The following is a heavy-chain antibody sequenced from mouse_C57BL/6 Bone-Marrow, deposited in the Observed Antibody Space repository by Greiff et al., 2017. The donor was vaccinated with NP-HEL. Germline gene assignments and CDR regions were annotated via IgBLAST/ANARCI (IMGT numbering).Heavy chain of an antibody. J-gene: IGHJ2*01. CDR3: ARECREYYDHYFDY. Sequence: EVHLVESGGGLVKPGGSLKLSCAASGFTFSSYAMSWVRQTPEKRLEWVATISDGGSYTYYPDNVKGRFTISRDNAKNNLYLQMSHLKSEDTAMYYCARECREYYDHYFDYWGQGTTLTVSS. CDR1: GFTFSSYA. V-gene: IGHV5-4*01. CDR2: ISDGGSYT. D-gene: IGHD1-1*01.